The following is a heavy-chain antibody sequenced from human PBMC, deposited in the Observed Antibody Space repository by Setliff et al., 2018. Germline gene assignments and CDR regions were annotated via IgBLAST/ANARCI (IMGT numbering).Heavy chain of an antibody. CDR1: GGSFRTSS. CDR2: IIPILNKP. J-gene: IGHJ3*02. CDR3: ATDLKFTRFCFGSNCYSGAFEM. D-gene: IGHD2-21*02. V-gene: IGHV1-69*10. Sequence: SVKVSCKAPGGSFRTSSISWVRQAPGQGLEWMGGIIPILNKPNYAQSFQGRVAITADKSTTTSYMELSGLRSEDIALYFCATDLKFTRFCFGSNCYSGAFEMWGQGTMVTVSS.